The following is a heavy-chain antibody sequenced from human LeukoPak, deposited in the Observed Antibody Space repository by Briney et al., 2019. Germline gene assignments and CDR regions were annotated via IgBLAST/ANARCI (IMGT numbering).Heavy chain of an antibody. Sequence: ASVKVSCKASGYTFTGYYMHWVRPAPGQGLEWMGRINPNSGGTNYAQKVQGRVTMTRDTSISTAYMELSRLRSDDTAVYYCARGRRVGATGRGDFDIWGQGTMVTVSS. CDR2: INPNSGGT. CDR3: ARGRRVGATGRGDFDI. J-gene: IGHJ3*02. CDR1: GYTFTGYY. D-gene: IGHD1-26*01. V-gene: IGHV1-2*06.